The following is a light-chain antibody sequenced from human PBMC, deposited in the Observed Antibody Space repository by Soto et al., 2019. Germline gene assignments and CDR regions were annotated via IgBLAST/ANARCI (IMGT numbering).Light chain of an antibody. CDR2: EVC. CDR3: FSYRSSGTYV. CDR1: SSDVGNYKY. J-gene: IGLJ1*01. V-gene: IGLV2-14*01. Sequence: QSVLTQPASVSGSPGQSITISCTGTSSDVGNYKYVSWYQQHPGKAPKLVIYEVCNRPSGVSNRFSGSKSGNTASLTISGLQAEDETDYYCFSYRSSGTYVFGTGTKVTVL.